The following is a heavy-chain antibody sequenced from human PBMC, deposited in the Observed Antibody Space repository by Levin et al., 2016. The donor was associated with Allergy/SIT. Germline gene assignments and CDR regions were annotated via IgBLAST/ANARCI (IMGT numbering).Heavy chain of an antibody. CDR2: IYYSGST. Sequence: SETLSLTCTVSGGSISSSSYYWGWIRQPPGKGLEWIGSIYYSGSTYYNPSLKSRVTISVDTSKNQFSLKLSSVTAADTAVYYCAGGGLGTVSQKYSSSWYSIDYWGQGTLVTVSS. CDR3: AGGGLGTVSQKYSSSWYSIDY. CDR1: GGSISSSSYY. D-gene: IGHD6-13*01. V-gene: IGHV4-39*01. J-gene: IGHJ4*02.